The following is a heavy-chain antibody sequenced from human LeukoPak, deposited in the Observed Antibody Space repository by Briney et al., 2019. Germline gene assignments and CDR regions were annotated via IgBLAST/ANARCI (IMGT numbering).Heavy chain of an antibody. V-gene: IGHV4-34*01. D-gene: IGHD5-24*01. CDR2: INHSGST. CDR3: ARASEGPSASGRRWLQYRAGTPLFDY. Sequence: PSETLSLTCAVYGGSFSGYYWSWIRQPPGKGLEWIGEINHSGSTNYNPSLKSRVTISVDTSKNQFSLQLNSVTPEDTAVYYCARASEGPSASGRRWLQYRAGTPLFDYWGQGTLVTVSS. J-gene: IGHJ4*02. CDR1: GGSFSGYY.